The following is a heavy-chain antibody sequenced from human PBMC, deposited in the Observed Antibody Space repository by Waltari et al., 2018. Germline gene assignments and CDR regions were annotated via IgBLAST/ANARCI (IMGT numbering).Heavy chain of an antibody. V-gene: IGHV3-53*01. CDR2: IYSGGST. D-gene: IGHD2-15*01. CDR1: GFTVSSNY. CDR3: ARDLGGGSQDY. J-gene: IGHJ4*02. Sequence: EVQLVESGGGLIQPGGSLRLSCAASGFTVSSNYMSWVRQAPGKGLEWVSVIYSGGSTDFADSVKGPFTISRDNSKNTLYLQMNSLRAEDTAVYYCARDLGGGSQDYWGQGTLVTVSS.